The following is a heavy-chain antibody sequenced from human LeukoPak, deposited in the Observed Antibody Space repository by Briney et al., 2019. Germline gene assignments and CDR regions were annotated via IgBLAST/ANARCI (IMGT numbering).Heavy chain of an antibody. V-gene: IGHV4-34*01. CDR1: GGSFSGYY. D-gene: IGHD3-3*01. Sequence: SETLSLTCAVYGGSFSGYYWSWIRQPPGKGLEWIGEINHSGSTNYNPSLKSRVTISVDTSKNQFSLKLSSVTAADTAVYYCASPTHDGAFDIWGQGTMVTVSS. J-gene: IGHJ3*02. CDR2: INHSGST. CDR3: ASPTHDGAFDI.